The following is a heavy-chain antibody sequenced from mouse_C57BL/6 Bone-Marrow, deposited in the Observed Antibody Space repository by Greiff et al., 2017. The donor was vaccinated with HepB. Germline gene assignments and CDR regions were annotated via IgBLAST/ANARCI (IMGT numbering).Heavy chain of an antibody. J-gene: IGHJ4*01. CDR1: GYTFTSYW. CDR2: IYPGSGST. D-gene: IGHD1-1*01. Sequence: VKLVESGAELVKPGASVKMSCKASGYTFTSYWITWVKQRPGQGLEWIGDIYPGSGSTNYNEKFKSKATLTVDTSSSTAYMQLSSLTSEDSAVYYCVFDYYGSSYLAMDYWGQGTSVTVSS. CDR3: VFDYYGSSYLAMDY. V-gene: IGHV1-55*01.